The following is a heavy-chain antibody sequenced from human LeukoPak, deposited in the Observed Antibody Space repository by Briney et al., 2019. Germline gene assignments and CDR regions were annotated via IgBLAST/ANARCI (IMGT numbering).Heavy chain of an antibody. CDR2: ITNSGNSK. Sequence: GGSLRLSCAASGVTFRNYAMSWVRQAPGKGLEWVSYITNSGNSKSYADSVKGRFTISRDNTKNLLYLQMDGLRAEDTVVYYCARTRSSGYLNFDYWGQGILVTVSS. D-gene: IGHD3-22*01. CDR3: ARTRSSGYLNFDY. V-gene: IGHV3-48*01. J-gene: IGHJ4*02. CDR1: GVTFRNYA.